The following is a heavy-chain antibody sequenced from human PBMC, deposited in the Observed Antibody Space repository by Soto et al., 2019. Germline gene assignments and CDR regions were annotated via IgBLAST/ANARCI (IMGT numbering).Heavy chain of an antibody. CDR3: AKDRRFWSGYYNLGAFDI. CDR1: GLTFSSYA. D-gene: IGHD3-3*01. J-gene: IGHJ3*02. V-gene: IGHV3-23*01. Sequence: PGGSLRLSCAASGLTFSSYAMSWVRQAPGKGLEWVSAISGSGGSTYYADSVKGRFTISRDNSKNTLYLQMNSLRAEDTAVYYCAKDRRFWSGYYNLGAFDIWGQGTMVTVSS. CDR2: ISGSGGST.